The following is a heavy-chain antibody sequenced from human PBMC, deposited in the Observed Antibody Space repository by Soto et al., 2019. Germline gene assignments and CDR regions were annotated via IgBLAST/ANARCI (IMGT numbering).Heavy chain of an antibody. Sequence: EVQLVESGGGLVQPGRSLRLSCAASGFSFDDYPMHWVRQAPGKGLEWVAGLSWNSGSIGYADSVKGRFTISRDNAKNSLYLQMNSLRADDTALYYCVKDEAFDFWGQGTQVTVSS. V-gene: IGHV3-9*01. CDR1: GFSFDDYP. J-gene: IGHJ3*01. CDR3: VKDEAFDF. CDR2: LSWNSGSI.